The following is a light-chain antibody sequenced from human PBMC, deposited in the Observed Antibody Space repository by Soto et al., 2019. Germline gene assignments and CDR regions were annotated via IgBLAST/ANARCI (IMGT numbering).Light chain of an antibody. CDR2: AAS. Sequence: DIQMTQSPSSLSASVGDRVTITCRASQSISSYLNWYQQKPGKAPKLLIYAASSLQSGVPSRFSGSASGTDFTLTNSSLQPEDFATYYCQQSYSTPWTFGQGTKVDIK. CDR3: QQSYSTPWT. J-gene: IGKJ1*01. V-gene: IGKV1-39*01. CDR1: QSISSY.